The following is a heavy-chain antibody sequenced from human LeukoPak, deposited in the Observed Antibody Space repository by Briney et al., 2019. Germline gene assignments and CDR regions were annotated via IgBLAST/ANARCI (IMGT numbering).Heavy chain of an antibody. D-gene: IGHD3-3*01. J-gene: IGHJ4*02. CDR3: ARDRDYDFWSGYYLPFDY. Sequence: ASVKVSCKASGYTFTSYGISWVRQAPGQGLEWMGWISAYNGNTNYAQKLQGRVTMTTDTSTSTAYMELRSLRSDDTAVYYCARDRDYDFWSGYYLPFDYWGQGTLVTVSS. V-gene: IGHV1-18*01. CDR2: ISAYNGNT. CDR1: GYTFTSYG.